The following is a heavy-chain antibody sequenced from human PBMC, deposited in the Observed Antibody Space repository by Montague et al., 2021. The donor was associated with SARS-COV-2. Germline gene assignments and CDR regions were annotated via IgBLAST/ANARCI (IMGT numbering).Heavy chain of an antibody. V-gene: IGHV4-39*01. Sequence: SETLSLTCNVSGGSMSSSFYYWGWIRQPPGKGLEWIGSFYYSGITYYNPSLKSRVTISVDTSKNQFSLKLSSVTAADTAVYYCAGSVVIVALNYIDYWGQGTLVTVSS. CDR1: GGSMSSSFYY. CDR3: AGSVVIVALNYIDY. D-gene: IGHD2-21*01. J-gene: IGHJ4*02. CDR2: FYYSGIT.